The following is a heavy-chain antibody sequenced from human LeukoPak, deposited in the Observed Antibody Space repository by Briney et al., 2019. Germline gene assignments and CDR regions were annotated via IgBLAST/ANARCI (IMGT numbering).Heavy chain of an antibody. CDR2: GRIKAENYST. D-gene: IGHD2/OR15-2a*01. CDR3: ARHSRNSNRHQYGWTYYYYSMDI. J-gene: IGHJ6*03. Sequence: GSLCLSCAASGFSFSVSDIHWFRQASGKGREWVGRGRIKAENYSTAYAASVKGTFTISRDDATYTAYLQMNRLKIEATAVYYCARHSRNSNRHQYGWTYYYYSMDIWGKGTTVTVSS. V-gene: IGHV3-73*01. CDR1: GFSFSVSD.